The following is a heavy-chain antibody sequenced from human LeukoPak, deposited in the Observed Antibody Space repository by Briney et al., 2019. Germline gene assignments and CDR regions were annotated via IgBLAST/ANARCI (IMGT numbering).Heavy chain of an antibody. D-gene: IGHD2-2*01. J-gene: IGHJ4*02. Sequence: GGSLRLSCAASGLTFSDYSMSWVRQAPGKGLEWVSSISSSSTYILYADSVKGRFTISRDNARNSLSLQTNSLRAEDTAVYYCASGLPAAPYDYWGQGTLVTVSS. CDR2: ISSSSTYI. CDR1: GLTFSDYS. V-gene: IGHV3-21*01. CDR3: ASGLPAAPYDY.